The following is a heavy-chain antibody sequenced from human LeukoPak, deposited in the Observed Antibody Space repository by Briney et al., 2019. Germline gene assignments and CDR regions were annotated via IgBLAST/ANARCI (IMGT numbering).Heavy chain of an antibody. V-gene: IGHV3-53*01. CDR2: IYRGDST. D-gene: IGHD6-19*01. Sequence: GGSLRLSCAASGFTASSNYMSWVRQAPGKGLEWVSGIYRGDSTYYADSVKGRLAISRDNSKNTLYLQMNSLRAEDTAVYYCARESMGIAVAGRVYYFDYWGQGTLVTVSS. CDR3: ARESMGIAVAGRVYYFDY. CDR1: GFTASSNY. J-gene: IGHJ4*02.